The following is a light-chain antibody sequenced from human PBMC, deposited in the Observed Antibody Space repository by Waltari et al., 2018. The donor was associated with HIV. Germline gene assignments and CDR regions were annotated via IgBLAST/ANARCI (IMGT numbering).Light chain of an antibody. CDR1: QSLLNSNGYTY. V-gene: IGKV2-28*01. CDR3: MQALQTLLT. Sequence: EIVMTQSPLSLPVTPGEPAPISCRSSQSLLNSNGYTYLDWYLQRPGQSPQLLIYLGSNRASGVPDRFSGSGSGTDFKLKISRVEAEDVGIYYCMQALQTLLTFGGGTKVEIK. J-gene: IGKJ4*01. CDR2: LGS.